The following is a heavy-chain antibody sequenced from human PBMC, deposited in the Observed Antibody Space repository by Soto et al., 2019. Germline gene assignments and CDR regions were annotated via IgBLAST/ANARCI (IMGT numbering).Heavy chain of an antibody. J-gene: IGHJ6*02. V-gene: IGHV3-72*01. CDR2: TRNKANSYTT. Sequence: EVQLVESGGGLVQPGGSLRLSCAASGFTFSDHYMDWVRQAPGKGLEWVGRTRNKANSYTTEYAASVKGRFTISRDDSKNSLYLQMNSLKTEDTAVYYCASSEGDRHYYCMDVWGQGTTVTVSS. CDR1: GFTFSDHY. CDR3: ASSEGDRHYYCMDV.